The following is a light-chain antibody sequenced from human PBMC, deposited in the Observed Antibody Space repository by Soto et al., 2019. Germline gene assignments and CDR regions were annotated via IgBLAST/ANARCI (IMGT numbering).Light chain of an antibody. CDR2: DVS. V-gene: IGLV2-14*01. Sequence: QSVLTQPASVSGSPGQSITISCTGTSSDVGGSNYVSWYQQLPGKAPKLMIYDVSDRPSGVSDRFSGSKSGNTASLTISGLQAEDEADYYCSSYTTSNTPLYVFGTGTKVTVL. CDR3: SSYTTSNTPLYV. CDR1: SSDVGGSNY. J-gene: IGLJ1*01.